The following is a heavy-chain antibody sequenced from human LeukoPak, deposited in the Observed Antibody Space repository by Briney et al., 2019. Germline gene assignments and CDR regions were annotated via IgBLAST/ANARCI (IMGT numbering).Heavy chain of an antibody. J-gene: IGHJ4*02. V-gene: IGHV3-48*01. CDR1: GFTFSSYS. CDR3: ARVGYTDSWYSSPPFDY. D-gene: IGHD6-13*01. Sequence: GGSLRLSCAASGFTFSSYSMNWVRQAPGKGLEWVSYISSSSSTIYYADSVKGRFTISRDNSENTLYLQMNSLRAEDTALYYCARVGYTDSWYSSPPFDYWGQGTLVTVSS. CDR2: ISSSSSTI.